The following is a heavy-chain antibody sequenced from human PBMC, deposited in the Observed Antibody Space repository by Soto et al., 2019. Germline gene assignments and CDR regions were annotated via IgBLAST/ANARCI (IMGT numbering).Heavy chain of an antibody. CDR3: ASSVAGYFDY. V-gene: IGHV4-34*01. Sequence: ETLSLTCAVYGGSFSGYYWSWIRQPPGKGLEWIGEINHSGSTNYNPSLKSRVTISVDTSKNQFSLKLSSVTAADTAVYYCASSVAGYFDYWGQGTLVTVSS. CDR1: GGSFSGYY. CDR2: INHSGST. J-gene: IGHJ4*02. D-gene: IGHD2-15*01.